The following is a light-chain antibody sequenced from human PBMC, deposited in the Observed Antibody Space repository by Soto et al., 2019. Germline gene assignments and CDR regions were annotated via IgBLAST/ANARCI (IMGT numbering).Light chain of an antibody. CDR1: SSDVGGYNF. CDR3: SSYTTSSTVV. V-gene: IGLV2-14*03. J-gene: IGLJ1*01. Sequence: QSALTQPASVFGSPGQSITISCTGTSSDVGGYNFVSWYQQLPGKAPKLMIYEVTSRPSGVSNRFSGSKSGNTASLIISGLQPEDEAEYYCSSYTTSSTVVFGTGTKLTVL. CDR2: EVT.